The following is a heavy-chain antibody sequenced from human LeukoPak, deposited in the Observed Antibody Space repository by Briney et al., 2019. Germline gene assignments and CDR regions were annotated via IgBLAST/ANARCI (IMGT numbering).Heavy chain of an antibody. CDR1: GFTFDDYA. D-gene: IGHD2-2*01. V-gene: IGHV3-9*01. CDR2: ISWNSGSI. J-gene: IGHJ6*02. Sequence: PGRSLRLSCAASGFTFDDYAMHWVRQAPGKGLEWVSGISWNSGSIGYADSVKGRFTISRDNAKNSLYLQMNSLRAEDTALYYCAKEPGVWYQLPTNYGMDVWGQGTTVTVSS. CDR3: AKEPGVWYQLPTNYGMDV.